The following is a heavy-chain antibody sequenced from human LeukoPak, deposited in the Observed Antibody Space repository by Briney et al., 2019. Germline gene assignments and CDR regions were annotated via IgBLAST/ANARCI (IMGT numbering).Heavy chain of an antibody. CDR1: GFTFSSYG. D-gene: IGHD2-15*01. V-gene: IGHV3-30*03. J-gene: IGHJ6*02. CDR3: ARGGYCSGGSCYSEFYYYGMDA. CDR2: ISYDGSNK. Sequence: GGSLRLSCAASGFTFSSYGMHWVRQAPGKGLEWVAVISYDGSNKYYADSVKGRFTISRDNSKNTLYLQMNSLGAEDTAVYYCARGGYCSGGSCYSEFYYYGMDAWGQGTTVTVSS.